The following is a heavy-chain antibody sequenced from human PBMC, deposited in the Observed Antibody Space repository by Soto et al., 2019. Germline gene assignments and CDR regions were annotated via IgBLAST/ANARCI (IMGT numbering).Heavy chain of an antibody. D-gene: IGHD6-13*01. Sequence: QVQLVESGGGVVQPGRSLRLSCAASGFTFSSYAMHWVRQAPGKGLEWVAVISYDGSNKYYADSVKGRFTISRDNSKNTLYLQMNSLRAEDTPAYYCARDTAPDIAAAGTNYFDYWGQGILVTDSS. V-gene: IGHV3-30-3*01. CDR1: GFTFSSYA. CDR2: ISYDGSNK. CDR3: ARDTAPDIAAAGTNYFDY. J-gene: IGHJ4*02.